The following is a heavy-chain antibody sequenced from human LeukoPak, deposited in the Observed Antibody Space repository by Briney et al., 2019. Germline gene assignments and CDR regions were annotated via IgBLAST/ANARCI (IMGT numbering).Heavy chain of an antibody. Sequence: GGSLRLSCAASGFTFSSYAMSLVRQAPGRGLEWVSTISGSGANTYYADSVKGRFTISRDNSKNTLYLQMNSLRADDTAIYYCAKGRALEVVAAFNYWGQGTVVTASS. V-gene: IGHV3-23*01. J-gene: IGHJ4*02. CDR3: AKGRALEVVAAFNY. CDR1: GFTFSSYA. D-gene: IGHD2-15*01. CDR2: ISGSGANT.